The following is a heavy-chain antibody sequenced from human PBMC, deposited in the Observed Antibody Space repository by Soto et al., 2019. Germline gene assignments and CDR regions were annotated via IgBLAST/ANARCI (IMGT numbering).Heavy chain of an antibody. V-gene: IGHV6-1*01. CDR1: GDSVSSNSAA. D-gene: IGHD6-19*01. Sequence: SQTLSLTCAISGDSVSSNSAAWNWIRQSPSRGLEWLGRTYYRSKWYNDYAVSVKSRITINPDTSKNQFSLQLNSVTPEDTAVYYCARDQVGYSSGWYSLDAFDIWGQGTMVTVSS. CDR2: TYYRSKWYN. J-gene: IGHJ3*02. CDR3: ARDQVGYSSGWYSLDAFDI.